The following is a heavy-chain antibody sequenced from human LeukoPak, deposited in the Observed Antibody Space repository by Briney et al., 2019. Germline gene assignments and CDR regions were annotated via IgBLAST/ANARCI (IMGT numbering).Heavy chain of an antibody. CDR2: ISSSGSTI. D-gene: IGHD4-17*01. V-gene: IGHV3-48*03. CDR1: GFTFSSYE. J-gene: IGHJ4*02. CDR3: ARDRGNGDSAFDY. Sequence: GGSLRLSCAASGFTFSSYEMNGVRQAPGKGLEWVSYISSSGSTIYYADSVKGRFTISRDNAKNSLYLQMNSLRAEDTAVYYCARDRGNGDSAFDYWGQGTLVTVSS.